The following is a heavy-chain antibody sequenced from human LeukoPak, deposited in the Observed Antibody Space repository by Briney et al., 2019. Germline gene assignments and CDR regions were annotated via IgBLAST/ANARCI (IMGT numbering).Heavy chain of an antibody. V-gene: IGHV3-48*03. D-gene: IGHD3-22*01. J-gene: IGHJ4*02. CDR3: ARGYFDSGGYYSPDTHDC. CDR2: ISSSGTTI. Sequence: GGTLRLSCAASGFIFSNYEMNWVRQAPGKGLEWVPYISSSGTTIYYGDSVMGRFTISRDNARNSLYLQMNSLRAEDTAVYYCARGYFDSGGYYSPDTHDCWGQGTLVTVSS. CDR1: GFIFSNYE.